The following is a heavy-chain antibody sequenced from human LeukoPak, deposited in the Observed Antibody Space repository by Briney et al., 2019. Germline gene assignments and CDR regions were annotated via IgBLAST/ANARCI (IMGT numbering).Heavy chain of an antibody. CDR1: GYIFTTCY. D-gene: IGHD3-3*01. CDR3: ARRYDFWSGYPTAFDY. V-gene: IGHV1-46*01. Sequence: ASVKVSCKASGYIFTTCYMHWVRQAPGQGLEWMGVINTSGGSTTYAQRIQGRVTMTRDTSTSTVYMELSSLRSDDTAVYYCARRYDFWSGYPTAFDYWGQGTLVTVSS. J-gene: IGHJ4*02. CDR2: INTSGGST.